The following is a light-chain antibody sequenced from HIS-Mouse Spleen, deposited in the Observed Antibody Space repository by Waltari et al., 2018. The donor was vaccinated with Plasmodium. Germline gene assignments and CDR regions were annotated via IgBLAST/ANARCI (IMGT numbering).Light chain of an antibody. CDR2: GAS. V-gene: IGKV3-15*01. Sequence: EIVMTKSPATLSVSPGERATLPCRASQRVSSNLAWYQQKPGQAPRLLIYGASTRATGIPARFSGSGSGTEFTLTISSMQSEDFAVYYCQQYNNWPPYTFGQGTKLEIK. J-gene: IGKJ2*01. CDR3: QQYNNWPPYT. CDR1: QRVSSN.